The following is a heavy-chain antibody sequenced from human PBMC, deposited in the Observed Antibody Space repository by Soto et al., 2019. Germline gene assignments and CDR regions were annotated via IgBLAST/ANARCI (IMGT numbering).Heavy chain of an antibody. Sequence: PGGSLRLSCAASGFTFSSYDMSWVRQAPGKGLEWVSGVSASGSITSYADSAKGRFTISRDNAKNTVFLQMSSLRAEDTAVYFCAKGDCSGGRCYRGFDYWGQGTL. CDR1: GFTFSSYD. J-gene: IGHJ4*02. V-gene: IGHV3-23*01. CDR3: AKGDCSGGRCYRGFDY. CDR2: VSASGSIT. D-gene: IGHD2-15*01.